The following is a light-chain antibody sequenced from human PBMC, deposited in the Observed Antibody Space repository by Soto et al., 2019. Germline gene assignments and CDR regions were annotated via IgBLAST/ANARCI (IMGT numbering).Light chain of an antibody. V-gene: IGKV3-20*01. J-gene: IGKJ1*01. CDR2: GAS. CDR1: QSVSTNY. Sequence: ENVMTQSPGTLSLSPWERATLSFRASQSVSTNYVAWYQQKPGQAPRLLIYGASSRASGIPDRFRGSGSGTDFTLTISRLEPEDFAVYYCQQYANSHGTFGQGTKVDIK. CDR3: QQYANSHGT.